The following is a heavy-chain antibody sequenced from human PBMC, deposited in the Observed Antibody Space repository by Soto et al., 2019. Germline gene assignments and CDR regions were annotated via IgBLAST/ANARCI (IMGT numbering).Heavy chain of an antibody. CDR2: IYYSGST. CDR3: ARRYGYSFDY. CDR1: GGSISSYY. D-gene: IGHD1-1*01. Sequence: SETLCLTCTVSGGSISSYYLSWIRQPPGKGLEWIGYIYYSGSTNYNPSLKSRVTISVDTSKNQFSLKLSSVTAADTAVYYCARRYGYSFDYWGQGTLVTVSS. V-gene: IGHV4-59*08. J-gene: IGHJ4*02.